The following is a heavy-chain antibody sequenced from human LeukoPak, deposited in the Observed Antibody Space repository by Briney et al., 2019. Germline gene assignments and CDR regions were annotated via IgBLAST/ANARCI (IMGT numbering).Heavy chain of an antibody. J-gene: IGHJ4*02. CDR2: ISSSSSYI. V-gene: IGHV3-21*01. CDR1: GFTFSSYG. D-gene: IGHD2-15*01. Sequence: NAGGSLRLSCAASGFTFSSYGMNWVRQAPGKGLEWVSSISSSSSYIYYADSVKGRFTISRDNAKNSLYLQMNSLRAEDTAVYYCAREGYCSGGSCYSDPPEGFDYWGQGTLVTVSS. CDR3: AREGYCSGGSCYSDPPEGFDY.